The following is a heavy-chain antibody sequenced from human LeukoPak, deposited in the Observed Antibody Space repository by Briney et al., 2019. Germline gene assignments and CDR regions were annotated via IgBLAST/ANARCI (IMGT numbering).Heavy chain of an antibody. Sequence: SETLSLTCAVSGYSISSGYYWGWIRQPPGKGLEWIGSIYHSGSTYYNPSLKSRVTISVDTSKNQFSLKLSSVTAADTAVYYCARLSSGVTRPFDYWGQGTLVTVSS. V-gene: IGHV4-38-2*01. J-gene: IGHJ4*02. D-gene: IGHD4-23*01. CDR3: ARLSSGVTRPFDY. CDR2: IYHSGST. CDR1: GYSISSGYY.